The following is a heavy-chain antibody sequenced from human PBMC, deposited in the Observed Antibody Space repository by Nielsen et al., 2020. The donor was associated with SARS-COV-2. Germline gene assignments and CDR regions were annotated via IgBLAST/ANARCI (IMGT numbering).Heavy chain of an antibody. V-gene: IGHV1-2*06. Sequence: ASVKVSCKASGYTFTGHYIHWVRQAPGQGLEWMGRINPNSAGTNYAQRFKGRVTLTYDTSITTAYMEVTSLRSDDTAVYYCARDAYNYGYNWFDFWGQGTPVTVSS. J-gene: IGHJ5*01. D-gene: IGHD5-18*01. CDR3: ARDAYNYGYNWFDF. CDR1: GYTFTGHY. CDR2: INPNSAGT.